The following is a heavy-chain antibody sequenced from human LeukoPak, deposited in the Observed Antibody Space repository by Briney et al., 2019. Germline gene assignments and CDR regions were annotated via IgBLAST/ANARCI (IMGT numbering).Heavy chain of an antibody. Sequence: GGSLRLSCAAFGFALSPYWMHWVRQGPGKGLEWATIVWYDGNNKYYADSVKGRFTVSRDNSGNMVYLQMYSLRPEDTAVYYCARGAGVGAGSFDSWGQGTMVIVSS. V-gene: IGHV3-33*08. CDR1: GFALSPYW. CDR3: ARGAGVGAGSFDS. CDR2: VWYDGNNK. D-gene: IGHD1-26*01. J-gene: IGHJ4*02.